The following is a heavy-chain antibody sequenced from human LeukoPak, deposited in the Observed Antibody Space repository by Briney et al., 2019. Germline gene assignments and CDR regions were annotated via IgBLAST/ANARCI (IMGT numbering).Heavy chain of an antibody. CDR3: ARLGTAEGTLEDY. CDR2: IRNDGSEK. Sequence: PGGSLRLSCAASGFAFSIYWMSWVRQPPGKGLDWVANIRNDGSEKYYVDSVKGRLTISRDNGKNSLYLQMNSLRAEDTAVYYCARLGTAEGTLEDYWGQGTLVTVSS. CDR1: GFAFSIYW. J-gene: IGHJ4*02. V-gene: IGHV3-7*01. D-gene: IGHD6-13*01.